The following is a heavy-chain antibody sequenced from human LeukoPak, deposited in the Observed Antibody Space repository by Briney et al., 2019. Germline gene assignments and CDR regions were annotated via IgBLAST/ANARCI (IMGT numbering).Heavy chain of an antibody. J-gene: IGHJ4*02. CDR2: MNPNSGNT. V-gene: IGHV1-8*03. D-gene: IGHD6-6*01. CDR1: GYTFTSYD. CDR3: ARGGASSIAGNEGFDY. Sequence: ASVKLSCKASGYTFTSYDINCVRQATGQGLEWMGWMNPNSGNTGYAQKFQGRVTITRNTSISTAYMELSSLRSEDTAVYYCARGGASSIAGNEGFDYWGQGTLVTVSS.